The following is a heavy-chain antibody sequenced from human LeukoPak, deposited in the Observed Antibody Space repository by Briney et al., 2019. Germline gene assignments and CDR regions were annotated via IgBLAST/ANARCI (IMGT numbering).Heavy chain of an antibody. CDR3: ARRYYDFWSGPYYFDY. D-gene: IGHD3-3*01. CDR1: GGSFSGYY. CDR2: INHSGST. V-gene: IGHV4-34*01. J-gene: IGHJ4*02. Sequence: SETLSLTCAVYGGSFSGYYWSWIRQPPGKGLEWIGEINHSGSTNYNPSLKSRVTISVDTSKNQFSLKLSSVTAADTAVYYCARRYYDFWSGPYYFDYWGQGTLVTVSS.